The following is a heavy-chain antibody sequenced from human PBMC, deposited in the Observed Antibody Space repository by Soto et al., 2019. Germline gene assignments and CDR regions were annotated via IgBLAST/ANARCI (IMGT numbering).Heavy chain of an antibody. J-gene: IGHJ6*02. CDR3: AREGDFWSGYYSYGMDV. CDR1: GFTFSSYS. V-gene: IGHV3-21*01. CDR2: ISSSSYI. D-gene: IGHD3-3*01. Sequence: LRLSCAASGFTFSSYSMNWVRQAPGKGLEWVSSISSSSYIYYADSVKGRFTISRDNAKNSLYLQMNSLRAEDTAVYYCAREGDFWSGYYSYGMDVWGQGTTVTVSS.